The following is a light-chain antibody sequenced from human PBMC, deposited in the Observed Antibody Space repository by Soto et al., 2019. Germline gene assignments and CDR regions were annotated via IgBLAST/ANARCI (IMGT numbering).Light chain of an antibody. CDR1: QSVLYSSNNKNY. Sequence: DIVMTQSPDSLAVSLGERATINCKSSQSVLYSSNNKNYLAWYQQKPGQPPKLLIYWASTRESGVPDRFSGSGCGTDSTLTISSLQAEDVAVYYCQQYYITPLPFGGGTKVEIK. J-gene: IGKJ4*01. CDR3: QQYYITPLP. CDR2: WAS. V-gene: IGKV4-1*01.